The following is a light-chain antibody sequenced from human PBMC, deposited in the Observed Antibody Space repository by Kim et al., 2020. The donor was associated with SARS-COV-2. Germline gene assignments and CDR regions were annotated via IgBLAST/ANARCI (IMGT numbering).Light chain of an antibody. CDR1: SGSIASNY. Sequence: NFMLTQPHSVSESPGKTVTISCTGSSGSIASNYVQWYQQRPGSAPTTVIYEDNQRPSGVPDRFSGSIDSSSNSASLTISGLKTEDEADYYCQSYDSSNQVFGGVTKLTVL. J-gene: IGLJ3*02. CDR3: QSYDSSNQV. V-gene: IGLV6-57*02. CDR2: EDN.